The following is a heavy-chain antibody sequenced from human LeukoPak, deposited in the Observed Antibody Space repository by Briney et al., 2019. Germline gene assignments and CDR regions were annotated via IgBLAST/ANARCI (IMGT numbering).Heavy chain of an antibody. CDR3: AREPWIQLWSNYMDV. J-gene: IGHJ6*03. D-gene: IGHD5-18*01. V-gene: IGHV4-59*12. CDR1: GGSISTYY. Sequence: KPSETLSLTCTVSGGSISTYYWTWIRQPPGKGLEWIGYIYYTGSTNYNPSLKSRVTISVDTSKIQFSLKLSSVTAADTAVYYCAREPWIQLWSNYMDVWGKGTTVTVSS. CDR2: IYYTGST.